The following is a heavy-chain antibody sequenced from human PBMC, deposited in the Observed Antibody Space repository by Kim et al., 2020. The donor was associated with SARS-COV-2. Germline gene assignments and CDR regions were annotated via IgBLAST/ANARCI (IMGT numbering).Heavy chain of an antibody. CDR3: AKPGYCSGGSCYGSFDY. V-gene: IGHV3-23*01. Sequence: GSLRLSCAASGFTFSSYAMSWVRQAPGKGLEWVSAISGSGGSTYYADSVKGRFTISRDNSKNTLYLQMNSLRAEDTAVYYCAKPGYCSGGSCYGSFDYWGQGTLVTVSS. J-gene: IGHJ4*02. CDR2: ISGSGGST. CDR1: GFTFSSYA. D-gene: IGHD2-15*01.